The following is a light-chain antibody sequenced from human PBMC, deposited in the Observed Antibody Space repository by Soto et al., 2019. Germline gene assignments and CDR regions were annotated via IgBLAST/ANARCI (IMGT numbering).Light chain of an antibody. J-gene: IGKJ1*01. CDR2: ASS. Sequence: AIQLTQSPPSLSPSVGDRVTVRWWASQGIGTYLVWYQQKSGKAPTVLIYASSTLQTGVPSRFSGSGSGTDFSLTISCLQSEDFATYYCQQYYSYPRTFGQGTKVDIK. V-gene: IGKV1-8*01. CDR1: QGIGTY. CDR3: QQYYSYPRT.